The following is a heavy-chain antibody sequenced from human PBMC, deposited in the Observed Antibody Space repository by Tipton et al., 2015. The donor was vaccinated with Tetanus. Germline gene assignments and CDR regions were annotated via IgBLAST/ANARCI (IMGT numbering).Heavy chain of an antibody. V-gene: IGHV4-34*01. D-gene: IGHD5-24*01. CDR1: GGSFSLYY. Sequence: TLSPTCTVSGGSFSLYYWNWVRQSPGKGLEWIGEISHSGSSSYSPSLKSRVTISVDTSKNQFSLRLRSVAAADTAVYYCARGGGDAYNNPLGAFDVWGRGTTVTVSS. CDR3: ARGGGDAYNNPLGAFDV. CDR2: ISHSGSS. J-gene: IGHJ3*01.